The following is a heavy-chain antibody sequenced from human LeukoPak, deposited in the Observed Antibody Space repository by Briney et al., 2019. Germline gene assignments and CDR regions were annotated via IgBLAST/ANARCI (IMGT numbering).Heavy chain of an antibody. V-gene: IGHV3-23*01. CDR3: AKAVLDKMFAFDI. J-gene: IGHJ3*02. CDR1: GFPFSSHG. CDR2: ISPGGGPT. Sequence: GGSLRLSCAGSGFPFSSHGMNWVRQAPGKGLEWVSGISPGGGPTYYADSVKGRFTISRDDSKNTLYLQMKNLRAEDTAVYYCAKAVLDKMFAFDIWGQGTMVTVSS. D-gene: IGHD3/OR15-3a*01.